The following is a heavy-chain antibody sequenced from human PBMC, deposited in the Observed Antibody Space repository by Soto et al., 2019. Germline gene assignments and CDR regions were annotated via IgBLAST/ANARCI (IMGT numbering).Heavy chain of an antibody. CDR3: THKPDFHYSDY. V-gene: IGHV2-5*02. Sequence: QITLKESGPMLVKPTQTLTLTCTFSGFSLRTSGVGVGWIRQPPGKALEWLALIYWDDDKRYSPSLKSRLTITKDTSKNQVVLTMTNMDPVDTATYYCTHKPDFHYSDYWGQGTLVTVSS. CDR2: IYWDDDK. J-gene: IGHJ4*02. CDR1: GFSLRTSGVG.